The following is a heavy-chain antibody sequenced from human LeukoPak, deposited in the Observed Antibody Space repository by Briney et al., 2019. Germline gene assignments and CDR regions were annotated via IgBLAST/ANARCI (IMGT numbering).Heavy chain of an antibody. CDR1: GYTFTSYD. J-gene: IGHJ4*02. V-gene: IGHV1-8*03. CDR2: MNPNSGNT. Sequence: ASVKVSCKASGYTFTSYDINWVRQATGQGLEWMGWMNPNSGNTGYAQKFQGRVTITRNTSISTAYMELSSLRSEDTAVYYCAIVPIAAAATGDYWGQGTLVTVSS. CDR3: AIVPIAAAATGDY. D-gene: IGHD6-13*01.